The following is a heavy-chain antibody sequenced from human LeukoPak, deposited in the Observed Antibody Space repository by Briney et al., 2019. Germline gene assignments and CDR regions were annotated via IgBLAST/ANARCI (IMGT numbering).Heavy chain of an antibody. CDR3: ARHYRRSGWYAPDASDI. J-gene: IGHJ3*02. Sequence: LGTLSLTCTVSGVAISSYYWGWIWQPPGRGLWWVGCVYYSASTTSTPSLKRRVTISLDTTKNQCSLKLSSVTAADTAVYYCARHYRRSGWYAPDASDIWGQGTMVTVSS. D-gene: IGHD6-19*01. CDR2: VYYSAST. CDR1: GVAISSYY. V-gene: IGHV4-59*08.